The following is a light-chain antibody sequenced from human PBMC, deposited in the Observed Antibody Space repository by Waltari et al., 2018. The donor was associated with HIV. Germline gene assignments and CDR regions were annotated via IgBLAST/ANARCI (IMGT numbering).Light chain of an antibody. J-gene: IGKJ1*01. V-gene: IGKV3-11*01. CDR3: QQRSNWSRT. CDR2: DAS. CDR1: QSVSSY. Sequence: EIVLTQSPATLSLSPGERDTLSCRASQSVSSYLAWYQQKPGQAPRLLIYDASNRATGIPARFSGSGSGTDFTLTISSLEPEDFAVYYCQQRSNWSRTFGQGTKVEIK.